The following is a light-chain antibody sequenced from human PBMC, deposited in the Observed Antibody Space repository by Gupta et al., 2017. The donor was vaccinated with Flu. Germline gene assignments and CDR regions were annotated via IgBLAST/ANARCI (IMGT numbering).Light chain of an antibody. J-gene: IGKJ1*01. CDR2: GSS. CDR1: QSVTSKY. Sequence: SWSPGKSATLPCRASQSVTSKYLAWYQQKPGQAPRFLIYGSSTRATDIPDRFSGSGSGTDFTLTISRLEPEDVAVYCCQQYCNDPQTFGQGTKVEIK. V-gene: IGKV3-20*01. CDR3: QQYCNDPQT.